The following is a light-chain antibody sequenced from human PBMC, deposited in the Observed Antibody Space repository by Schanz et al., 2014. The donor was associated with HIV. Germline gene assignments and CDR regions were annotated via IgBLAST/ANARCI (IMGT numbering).Light chain of an antibody. CDR1: QSISTF. Sequence: DVQMTQSPSSLSASVGDRVTITCRASQSISTFLNWYQQKPGKAPKLLIHAASSLQSGVPSRFSGSGSGTDFTLTISSLQPDDFAVYYCQYFGNSGGTFGGGTKVEIK. J-gene: IGKJ4*01. CDR2: AAS. CDR3: QYFGNSGGT. V-gene: IGKV1-39*01.